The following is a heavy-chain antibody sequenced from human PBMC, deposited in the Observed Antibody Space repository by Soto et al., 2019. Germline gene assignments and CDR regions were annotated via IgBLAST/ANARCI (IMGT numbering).Heavy chain of an antibody. V-gene: IGHV1-69*08. CDR2: IIPILDTA. CDR3: ARDSPTGSVFSGYDAIDI. D-gene: IGHD5-12*01. Sequence: QVQLVQSGAEVKEPGSSVKVSCKASGGTFSTSTFTWVRQAPGQGLEWMGRIIPILDTADYAQKFQGNVTITADKSTSTVFMELSSLRSEDTGMYYCARDSPTGSVFSGYDAIDIWGQGTLVTVSP. J-gene: IGHJ4*02. CDR1: GGTFSTST.